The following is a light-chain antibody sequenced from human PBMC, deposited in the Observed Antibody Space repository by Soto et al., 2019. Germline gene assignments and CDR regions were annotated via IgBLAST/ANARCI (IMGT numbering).Light chain of an antibody. V-gene: IGKV1-27*01. CDR2: AAS. J-gene: IGKJ4*01. CDR3: QKYDGVPLT. CDR1: QGIANH. Sequence: IQMTQSQSSLSASLGERVNLTCRASQGIANHLAWYQQQPGKVPRLLIDAASTLQSGVPSRFSGSGSKREFTLTITNLQPEDVATYYCQKYDGVPLTFGGGTKVDIK.